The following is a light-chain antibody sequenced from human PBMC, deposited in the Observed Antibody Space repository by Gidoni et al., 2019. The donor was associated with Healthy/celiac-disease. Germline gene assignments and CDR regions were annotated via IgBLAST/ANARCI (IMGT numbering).Light chain of an antibody. V-gene: IGKV3-20*01. CDR3: QQYGSSPST. CDR2: GAS. CDR1: QRVSSSY. J-gene: IGKJ3*01. Sequence: EDVLTQTPGTLSLSQGERATLSCRASQRVSSSYLAWYQQKPGQAPRLLIYGASSRATGIPDRFSGSGSGTDFTLTISSLEPEDFAVYYCQQYGSSPSTFXPXTKVDIK.